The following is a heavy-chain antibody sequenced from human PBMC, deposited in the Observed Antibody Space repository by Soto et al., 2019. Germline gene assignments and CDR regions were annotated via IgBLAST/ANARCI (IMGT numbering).Heavy chain of an antibody. V-gene: IGHV3-43*01. CDR1: GFTFDDYT. D-gene: IGHD3-3*01. Sequence: GGSLRLSCAASGFTFDDYTMHWVRQAPGKGLEWVSLISWDGGSTYYADSVKGRFTISRDNSKNSLYLQMNSLRTEDTALYSWAKPCTDFWSGYRPWGMDVWGQGTTVTVSS. CDR2: ISWDGGST. J-gene: IGHJ6*02. CDR3: AKPCTDFWSGYRPWGMDV.